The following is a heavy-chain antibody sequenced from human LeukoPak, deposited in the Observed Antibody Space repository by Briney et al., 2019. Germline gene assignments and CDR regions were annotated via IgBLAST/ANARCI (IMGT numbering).Heavy chain of an antibody. CDR1: GFTFSSHW. Sequence: GGSLRLSCAASGFTFSSHWTHWVRQLPGKGLVWVSRIHRDGSSTNYADSVKGRFTISRDNAKNTLYLQVNSLRAEDTAIYYCARARPDGASYFDYWGQGILVTVSS. CDR2: IHRDGSST. CDR3: ARARPDGASYFDY. D-gene: IGHD3-10*01. V-gene: IGHV3-74*01. J-gene: IGHJ4*02.